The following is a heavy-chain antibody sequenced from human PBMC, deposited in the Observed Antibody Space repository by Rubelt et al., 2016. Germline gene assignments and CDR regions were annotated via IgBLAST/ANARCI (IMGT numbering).Heavy chain of an antibody. V-gene: IGHV1-69*04. CDR2: IIPILGLV. CDR3: ARPLTDNGVDY. J-gene: IGHJ4*02. D-gene: IGHD1-1*01. Sequence: QVQLVQSGAEVKKPGSSVKVSCKASGGTFSSYAISWVRQAPGQGLEWMGRIIPILGLVNYAQKFQGRVTITADKSTSTAYMELSSLRSEDTAVYYCARPLTDNGVDYWGQGTLVTVSS. CDR1: GGTFSSYA.